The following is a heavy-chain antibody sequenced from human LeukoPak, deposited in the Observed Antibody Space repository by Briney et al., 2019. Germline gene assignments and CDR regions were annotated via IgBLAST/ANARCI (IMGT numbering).Heavy chain of an antibody. CDR2: IYYSGST. CDR3: ARDPGYCSGGSCYTSYYFDY. CDR1: GGSISSSSYY. D-gene: IGHD2-15*01. V-gene: IGHV4-39*07. J-gene: IGHJ4*02. Sequence: PSETLSLTCTVSGGSISSSSYYWGWIRQPPGKGLEWIGSIYYSGSTYYNPSLKSRVTISVDTSKNQFSLKLSSVTAADTAVYYCARDPGYCSGGSCYTSYYFDYWGQGTLVTVSS.